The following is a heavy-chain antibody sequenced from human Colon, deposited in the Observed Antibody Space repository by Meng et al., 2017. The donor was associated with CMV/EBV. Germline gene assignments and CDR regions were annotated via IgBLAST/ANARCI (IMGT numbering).Heavy chain of an antibody. D-gene: IGHD1-26*01. J-gene: IGHJ4*02. CDR3: ARDPSGSRVPFDY. Sequence: QGQLVQSGAEVKKPGASVKVSCKTSGYTFSDYHIHWVRQSPGQGLEWMGWINSNSGATDYAQKSQGRFTMTRDTSITTVYMELSSLRSDDTAVYYCARDPSGSRVPFDYWGQGSLVTVSS. CDR2: INSNSGAT. CDR1: GYTFSDYH. V-gene: IGHV1-2*02.